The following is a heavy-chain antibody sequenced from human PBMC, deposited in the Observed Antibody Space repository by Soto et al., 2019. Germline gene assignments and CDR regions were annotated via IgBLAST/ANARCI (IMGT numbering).Heavy chain of an antibody. J-gene: IGHJ4*02. CDR3: AKDRGGDCPDNSCYFGADY. V-gene: IGHV3-30*18. D-gene: IGHD2-2*01. Sequence: GGSLRLSCVGSGFTLSSYGMHWVRQAPGKGLECVAVISDTGSSHYYAASVGGRFTISRENSKNTLSLHMDRLRVEDTAVYYCAKDRGGDCPDNSCYFGADYWGQGTPVTVSS. CDR2: ISDTGSSH. CDR1: GFTLSSYG.